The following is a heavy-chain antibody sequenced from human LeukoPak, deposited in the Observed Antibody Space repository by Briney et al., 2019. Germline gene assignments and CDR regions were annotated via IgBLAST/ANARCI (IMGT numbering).Heavy chain of an antibody. D-gene: IGHD1-26*01. Sequence: SETLSLTCTVSGASISSTIYFWGWIRQPPGKGLEWIGSIYYSGSTNYNPSLKSRVTISVDTSKNQFSLKLSSVTAADTAVYYCARHDPGIVGATNDGFDPWGQGTLVTVSS. V-gene: IGHV4-39*01. J-gene: IGHJ5*02. CDR2: IYYSGST. CDR1: GASISSTIYF. CDR3: ARHDPGIVGATNDGFDP.